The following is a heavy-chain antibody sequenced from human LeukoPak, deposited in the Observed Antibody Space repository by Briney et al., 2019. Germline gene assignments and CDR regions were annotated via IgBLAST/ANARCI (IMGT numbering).Heavy chain of an antibody. CDR2: IYYSGST. CDR3: ARLGYNQDY. CDR1: GGSISSYY. J-gene: IGHJ4*02. Sequence: SETLSHTCTVSGGSISSYYWSWIRQPPGKGLEWIGYIYYSGSTNYNPSLKSRVTISVDTSKNQFSLKLSSVTAADTAVYYCARLGYNQDYWGQGTLVTVSS. V-gene: IGHV4-59*01. D-gene: IGHD5-24*01.